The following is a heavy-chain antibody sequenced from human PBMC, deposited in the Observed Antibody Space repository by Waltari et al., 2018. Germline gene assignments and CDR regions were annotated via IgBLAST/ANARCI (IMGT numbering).Heavy chain of an antibody. Sequence: QVQLQESGPGLVKPSETLSLTCTVSGGSISSYYWSWIRQPPGKGLEWIGYIYYSGSTNYNPSLRSRVTISVDTAKNQFSLRLSSVTAADTAVYYCARDDSASDAKDYDFWSGPPTGGWGQGTLVTVSS. CDR3: ARDDSASDAKDYDFWSGPPTGG. CDR2: IYYSGST. CDR1: GGSISSYY. V-gene: IGHV4-59*01. J-gene: IGHJ4*02. D-gene: IGHD3-3*01.